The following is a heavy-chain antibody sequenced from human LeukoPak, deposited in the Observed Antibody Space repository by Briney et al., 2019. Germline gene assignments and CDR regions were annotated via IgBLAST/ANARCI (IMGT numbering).Heavy chain of an antibody. J-gene: IGHJ6*02. CDR3: ANTDLDSNYRYYYYYGMDV. V-gene: IGHV3-53*01. CDR2: IYSGGST. CDR1: GFTVSSNY. Sequence: GGSLRLSCAASGFTVSSNYMSWVRQAPGKGLEWVSVIYSGGSTYYADSVKGRFTISRDNSKNTLYLQMNSLRAEDTAVYYCANTDLDSNYRYYYYYGMDVWGQGTTVTVSS. D-gene: IGHD4-11*01.